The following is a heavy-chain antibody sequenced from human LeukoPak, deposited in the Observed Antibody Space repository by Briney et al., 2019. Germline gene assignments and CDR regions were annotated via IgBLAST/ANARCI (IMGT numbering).Heavy chain of an antibody. J-gene: IGHJ3*02. CDR3: ARGPYSYDSSGAFDI. CDR2: TYYSSST. Sequence: PSETLSLTCTVSGASISSSSYYWGWIRQPPGEGLEWIGYTYYSSSTYYNPSLKSRVTISVDTSKNQFSLMLNSVTAADTAVYFCARGPYSYDSSGAFDIWGQGTMVTVSS. CDR1: GASISSSSYY. D-gene: IGHD3-22*01. V-gene: IGHV4-39*01.